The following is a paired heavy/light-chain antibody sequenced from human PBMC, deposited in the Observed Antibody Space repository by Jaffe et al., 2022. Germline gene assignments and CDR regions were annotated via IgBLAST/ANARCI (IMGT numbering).Light chain of an antibody. Sequence: QSVLTQPPSASGTPGQRVTISCSGSSSNIGSNTVNWYQQLPGTAPKLLIYSNNQRPSGVPDRFSGSKSGTSASLAISGLQSEDEADYYCAAWDDSLKGPVFGGGTKLTVL. CDR3: AAWDDSLKGPV. CDR1: SSNIGSNT. J-gene: IGLJ3*02. V-gene: IGLV1-44*01. CDR2: SNN.
Heavy chain of an antibody. CDR1: GFTFRSYA. D-gene: IGHD5-12*01. CDR2: ISGSGDST. V-gene: IGHV3-23*01. CDR3: ASPMNWYGGHEDY. Sequence: EVQLLESGGGLVQPGGSLRLSCAASGFTFRSYAMSWVRQAPGKGLEWVSAISGSGDSTFYADSVKGQFTISRDNSKNTLYLQMSSLRAEDTAVYYCASPMNWYGGHEDYWGQGTLVTVSS. J-gene: IGHJ4*02.